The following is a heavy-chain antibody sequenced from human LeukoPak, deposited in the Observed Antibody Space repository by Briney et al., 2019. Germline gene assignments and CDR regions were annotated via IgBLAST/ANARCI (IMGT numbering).Heavy chain of an antibody. J-gene: IGHJ4*02. CDR3: VRVGSVSGSDYLDY. CDR1: GFTFSDHF. D-gene: IGHD6-19*01. CDR2: SRNKAKSYTT. V-gene: IGHV3-72*01. Sequence: GGYLRLSCAVSGFTFSDHFLDWVRQAPGRGLEWVGRSRNKAKSYTTEYAASVKGGFTISRDDSKNSLYLQMNSLETEDTAVYYCVRVGSVSGSDYLDYWGQGTLVTVSS.